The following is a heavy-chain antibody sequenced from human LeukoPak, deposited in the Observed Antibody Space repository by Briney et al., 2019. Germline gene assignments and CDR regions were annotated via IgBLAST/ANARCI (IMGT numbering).Heavy chain of an antibody. V-gene: IGHV4-59*10. J-gene: IGHJ3*02. Sequence: SETLSLTCAVYGGSFSGYYWSWIRQPAGKGLEWIGRIYTSGSTNYNPSLKSRVTISVDTSKNQFSLKLSSVTAADTAVYYCAHTYYDFWSGLAVRAFDIWGQGTMVTVSS. D-gene: IGHD3-3*01. CDR2: IYTSGST. CDR3: AHTYYDFWSGLAVRAFDI. CDR1: GGSFSGYY.